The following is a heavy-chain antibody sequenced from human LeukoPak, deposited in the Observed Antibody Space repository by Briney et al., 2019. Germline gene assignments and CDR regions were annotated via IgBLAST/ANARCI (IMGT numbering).Heavy chain of an antibody. D-gene: IGHD6-13*01. J-gene: IGHJ4*02. V-gene: IGHV3-23*01. CDR1: GFTFSSFA. CDR3: AKDFSSSSYLVIDFDY. Sequence: GGSLRLSCAASGFTFSSFAMSWVRQAPGKGLEWVSAISGSGGTTYYADSVKGRFTISRDNSKNTLYLQMNSLIAEDTAVYYCAKDFSSSSYLVIDFDYWGQRTPVTVSS. CDR2: ISGSGGTT.